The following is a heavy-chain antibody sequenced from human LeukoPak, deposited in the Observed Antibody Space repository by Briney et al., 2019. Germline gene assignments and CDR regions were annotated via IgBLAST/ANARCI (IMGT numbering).Heavy chain of an antibody. Sequence: GGSLRLSCAASGFTFSSYAMHWVRQAPGKGLEWVAVISYDGSNKYYADSVKGRFTISRDNSKNTLYLQMNSLGAEDTAVYYCANILLGGYCSGGSCYGAYRYYYHGMDVWGQGTTVAVSS. J-gene: IGHJ6*02. CDR1: GFTFSSYA. CDR3: ANILLGGYCSGGSCYGAYRYYYHGMDV. CDR2: ISYDGSNK. D-gene: IGHD2-15*01. V-gene: IGHV3-30*04.